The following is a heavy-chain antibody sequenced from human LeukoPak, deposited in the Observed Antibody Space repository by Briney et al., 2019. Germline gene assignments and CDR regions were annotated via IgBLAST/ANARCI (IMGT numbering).Heavy chain of an antibody. D-gene: IGHD5-24*01. CDR2: IYSGGST. CDR3: ARESSGWLQLFDY. J-gene: IGHJ4*02. Sequence: GGSLTLSCVASGFTVSSKYMSWVRQAPGKGLEWVSVIYSGGSTYYADSVKGRFTISRDNSKNTVYLQMNSLRAEDTAVYYCARESSGWLQLFDYWGQGTLVTVSS. V-gene: IGHV3-66*01. CDR1: GFTVSSKY.